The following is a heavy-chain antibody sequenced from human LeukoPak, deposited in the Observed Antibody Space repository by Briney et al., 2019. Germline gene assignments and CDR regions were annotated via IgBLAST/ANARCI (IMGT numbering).Heavy chain of an antibody. J-gene: IGHJ4*02. V-gene: IGHV1-8*03. CDR1: GGTFSSYA. Sequence: GASVKVSCKASGGTFSSYAISWVRQAPGQGLEWMGWMNPNSGNTGYAQKFQGRVTITRNTSISTAYMELSSLRSEDTAVYYCARDAATSGARYFDYWGQGTLVTVSS. CDR2: MNPNSGNT. D-gene: IGHD6-25*01. CDR3: ARDAATSGARYFDY.